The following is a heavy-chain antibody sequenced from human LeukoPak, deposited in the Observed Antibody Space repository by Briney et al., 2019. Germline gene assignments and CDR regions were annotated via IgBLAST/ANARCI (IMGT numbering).Heavy chain of an antibody. CDR1: GFTFSSYA. CDR2: ISYDGSNK. Sequence: GGSLRLSCAASGFTFSSYAMHWVRQAPGKGLERVAVISYDGSNKYYADSVKGRFTISRDNSKNTLYLQMNSLRAEDTAVYYCARDEVGTIFGVISNWFDPWGQGTLVTVSS. V-gene: IGHV3-30-3*01. J-gene: IGHJ5*02. D-gene: IGHD3-3*01. CDR3: ARDEVGTIFGVISNWFDP.